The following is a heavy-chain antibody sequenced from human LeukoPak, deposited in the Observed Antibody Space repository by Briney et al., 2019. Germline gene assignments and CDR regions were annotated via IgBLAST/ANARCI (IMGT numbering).Heavy chain of an antibody. Sequence: GASVKVSCKASGYTFTSYDINWVRQPTGQGLEWMGFMNPNSGNTGYAQKFQGRVTMTRNTSISTAYMELSSLRSEDTAVYYCARDRRGKTAGILNWFDPWGQGTLVTVSS. CDR3: ARDRRGKTAGILNWFDP. V-gene: IGHV1-8*01. CDR1: GYTFTSYD. CDR2: MNPNSGNT. J-gene: IGHJ5*02. D-gene: IGHD6-13*01.